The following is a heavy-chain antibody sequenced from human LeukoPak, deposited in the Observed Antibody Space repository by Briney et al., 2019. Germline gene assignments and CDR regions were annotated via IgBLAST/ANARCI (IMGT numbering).Heavy chain of an antibody. D-gene: IGHD4-17*01. CDR2: ISYDGSNK. V-gene: IGHV3-30*04. J-gene: IGHJ6*03. CDR3: ARETSVTTYYYYYMDV. Sequence: GGSLRLSCAASGFTFSSYAMHWVRQAPGKGLEWVAVISYDGSNKYYADSVKGRFTISRDNSKNTLYLQMNSLRAEDTAVYYCARETSVTTYYYYYMDVWGKGTTVTVSS. CDR1: GFTFSSYA.